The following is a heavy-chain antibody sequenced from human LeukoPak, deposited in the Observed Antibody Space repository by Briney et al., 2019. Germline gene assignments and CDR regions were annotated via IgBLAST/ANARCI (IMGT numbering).Heavy chain of an antibody. V-gene: IGHV1-46*01. CDR1: GYTFTSNY. CDR2: IKPSGGST. CDR3: ARAVAAGRRFDY. Sequence: ASVKVSCKASGYTFTSNYIHWVRQAPGQGLEWMGTIKPSGGSTTFAQKFQGRVTMTRDTSTSTLYMELSSLESDDTAVYFCARAVAAGRRFDYWGQGTLAIVSS. J-gene: IGHJ4*02. D-gene: IGHD6-13*01.